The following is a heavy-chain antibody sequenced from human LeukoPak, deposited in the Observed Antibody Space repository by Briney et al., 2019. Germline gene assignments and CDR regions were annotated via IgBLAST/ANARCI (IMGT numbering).Heavy chain of an antibody. Sequence: GGSLRLSCAASGFTFSSYAMSWVRQAPGKGLEWVSAISSSSSTIYYADSVKGRFTISRDNAKNSVYLQMNSLRAEDTAVYYCARDYYDSSGYYYGGYWGQGTLVTVSS. CDR3: ARDYYDSSGYYYGGY. D-gene: IGHD3-22*01. CDR1: GFTFSSYA. J-gene: IGHJ4*02. V-gene: IGHV3-48*01. CDR2: ISSSSSTI.